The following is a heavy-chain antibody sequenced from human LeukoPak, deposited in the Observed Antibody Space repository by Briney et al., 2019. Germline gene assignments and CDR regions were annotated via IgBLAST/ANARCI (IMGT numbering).Heavy chain of an antibody. CDR1: GGSISSSSYY. V-gene: IGHV4-61*05. CDR2: IFYSGID. CDR3: ARHDNYPGFGRGFDP. D-gene: IGHD3-22*01. Sequence: PSETLSLTCTVSGGSISSSSYYWGWIRQPPGKGLEWIGYIFYSGIDRYNPALESRVTISIDTSKNHFSLKLTSVTAADTAVYYCARHDNYPGFGRGFDPWGQGTLVTVSS. J-gene: IGHJ5*02.